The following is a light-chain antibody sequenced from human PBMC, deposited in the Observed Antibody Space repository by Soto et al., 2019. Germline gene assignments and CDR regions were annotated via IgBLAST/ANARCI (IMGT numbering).Light chain of an antibody. J-gene: IGKJ5*01. CDR2: AAS. Sequence: IQFTQSPSSLSASVGDRVTITCRASQGIRTYLAWYQHKPGKAPKILIYAASTLQSGVPSRFSGSGSGPDCTRTISSLQPEDVATDYCPQLNSYPLTFGQGTRLEIK. CDR3: PQLNSYPLT. CDR1: QGIRTY. V-gene: IGKV1-9*01.